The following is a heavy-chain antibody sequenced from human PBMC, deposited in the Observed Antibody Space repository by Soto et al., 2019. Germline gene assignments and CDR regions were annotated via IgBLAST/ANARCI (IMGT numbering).Heavy chain of an antibody. Sequence: QVQLQQWGAGLLKPSETLSLTCAVYGGSFSGYYWSWIRQPPGKGLGWIGEINHSGSTNYNPSLKSRGTISVDTSKNQFSLKLSSVNAADTAVYYCARGRVVVLASTFNWFDPWGKGTLVTVSS. D-gene: IGHD2-15*01. V-gene: IGHV4-34*01. J-gene: IGHJ5*02. CDR3: ARGRVVVLASTFNWFDP. CDR1: GGSFSGYY. CDR2: INHSGST.